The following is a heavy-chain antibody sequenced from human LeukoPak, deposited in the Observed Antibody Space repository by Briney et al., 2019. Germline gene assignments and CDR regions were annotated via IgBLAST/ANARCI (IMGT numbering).Heavy chain of an antibody. CDR2: IVVGSGNT. D-gene: IGHD3-3*01. V-gene: IGHV1-58*01. CDR3: AATPTSGSREYYDFWSGKRDHYYYYMDV. J-gene: IGHJ6*03. Sequence: GASVKVSCKASGFTFTSSAVQWVRQARGQRLEWIGWIVVGSGNTNYAQKFQERVTITRDMSTSTAYMELSSLRSEDTAVYYCAATPTSGSREYYDFWSGKRDHYYYYMDVWGKGTTVTVSS. CDR1: GFTFTSSA.